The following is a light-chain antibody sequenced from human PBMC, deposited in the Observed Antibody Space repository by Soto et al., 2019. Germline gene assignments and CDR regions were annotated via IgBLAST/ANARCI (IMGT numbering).Light chain of an antibody. CDR1: QAISNS. Sequence: DIHMTQSPSSLSASVGDRVTITCQASQAISNSLNWYQQKSGRAPKLLIYDVSYLETGVPSRFSGRRSGTNFIFTISSLQPEDIATYYFQQYDDFPYTFGQGTKLEIK. J-gene: IGKJ2*01. V-gene: IGKV1-33*01. CDR3: QQYDDFPYT. CDR2: DVS.